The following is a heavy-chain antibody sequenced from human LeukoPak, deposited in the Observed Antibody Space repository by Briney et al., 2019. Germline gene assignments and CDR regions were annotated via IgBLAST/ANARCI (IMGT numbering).Heavy chain of an antibody. V-gene: IGHV2-5*01. CDR2: IYWNDDK. J-gene: IGHJ4*02. Sequence: SGPTLVNPTQTLTLTCTFSGFSRSTTAVAVGWIRQPPGKALEWLALIYWNDDKRYSPSLKSRLTIAKDTSKNQVVLTMTNMDPVDTATYYCAHEIRSLQLSPWGQGTLVTVSS. CDR3: AHEIRSLQLSP. CDR1: GFSRSTTAVA. D-gene: IGHD5-24*01.